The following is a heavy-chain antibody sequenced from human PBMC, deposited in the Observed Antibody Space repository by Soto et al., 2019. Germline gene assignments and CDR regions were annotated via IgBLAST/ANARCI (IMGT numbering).Heavy chain of an antibody. CDR1: GDSIGGYY. Sequence: HVQLRESGPGLVQPSETLSLTCTVSGDSIGGYYWNWIRQTPGEGLEWIGFIYYPGYTYYNPSLQRRATLSLDTSKNRCSLTLTSVTAADTAMYYCARHGSRDVVRFDYWGQGILVSVSS. J-gene: IGHJ4*02. CDR3: ARHGSRDVVRFDY. D-gene: IGHD2-15*01. CDR2: IYYPGYT. V-gene: IGHV4-59*08.